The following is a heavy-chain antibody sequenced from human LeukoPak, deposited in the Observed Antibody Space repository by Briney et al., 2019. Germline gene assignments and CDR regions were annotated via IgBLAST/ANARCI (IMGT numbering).Heavy chain of an antibody. V-gene: IGHV3-9*03. Sequence: QPGRSMRLSCATSGFTFNDYAMYWVRQDPGKGLECVSGISWNSRSIAYADSVKGRFTISRGNAKNSLYLQMNSLRAEDMALYYCAKGGSSWSKFDYWGQGTLVTVSS. D-gene: IGHD6-13*01. CDR2: ISWNSRSI. J-gene: IGHJ4*02. CDR1: GFTFNDYA. CDR3: AKGGSSWSKFDY.